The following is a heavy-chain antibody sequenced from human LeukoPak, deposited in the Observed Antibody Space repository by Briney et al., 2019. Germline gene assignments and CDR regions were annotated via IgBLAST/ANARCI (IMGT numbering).Heavy chain of an antibody. J-gene: IGHJ4*02. D-gene: IGHD3-10*01. CDR2: ISSSSSYI. Sequence: GGSLRLSCAASGFTFSSYSMNWVRQAPGKGLEWVSSISSSSSYIYYADSVKGRFTISRDNAKNSLYLQMNSLRAEDTAAYYCAREKGSGSYGYFDYWGQGTLVTVSS. CDR3: AREKGSGSYGYFDY. CDR1: GFTFSSYS. V-gene: IGHV3-21*01.